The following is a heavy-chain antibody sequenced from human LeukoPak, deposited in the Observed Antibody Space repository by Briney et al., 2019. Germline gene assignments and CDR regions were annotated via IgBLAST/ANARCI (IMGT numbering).Heavy chain of an antibody. Sequence: TGGSLRLSCAASGFTFDDYGMSWVRQAPGKGLEWVSGINWNGDSTDYADSAKGRFTISRDNARNSLYVQMNSLRAEDTALYCCARGPLTGSMLGDFDYWGQGTLVTVSS. CDR1: GFTFDDYG. V-gene: IGHV3-20*04. CDR2: INWNGDST. J-gene: IGHJ4*02. D-gene: IGHD7-27*01. CDR3: ARGPLTGSMLGDFDY.